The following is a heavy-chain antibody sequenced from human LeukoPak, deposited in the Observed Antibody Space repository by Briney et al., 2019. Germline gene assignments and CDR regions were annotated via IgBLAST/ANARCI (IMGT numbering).Heavy chain of an antibody. Sequence: GGSLRLSCAASGFTFSSYAMSWVRQAPGKGLEWVSAISGSGGSTYYADSVKGRFTIPRDNSKNTLYLQMSSLRAEDTAVYYCAEVRRVVVPAALDYWGQGTLVTVSS. J-gene: IGHJ4*02. V-gene: IGHV3-23*01. CDR3: AEVRRVVVPAALDY. CDR2: ISGSGGST. CDR1: GFTFSSYA. D-gene: IGHD2-2*01.